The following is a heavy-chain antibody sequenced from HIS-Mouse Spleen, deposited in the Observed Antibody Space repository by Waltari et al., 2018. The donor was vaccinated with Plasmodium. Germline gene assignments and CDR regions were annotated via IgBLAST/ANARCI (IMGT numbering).Heavy chain of an antibody. D-gene: IGHD1-26*01. V-gene: IGHV4-39*01. CDR2: IYYSGRT. CDR3: ARRGGSYYYFDY. J-gene: IGHJ4*02. Sequence: QLQLQESGPGLVKPSETLSLTCTVSGGSISSSSYYWGWIRQPPGKGLEWIGSIYYSGRTYNNPSLKSRVTISVDTSKNQFSLKLSSVTAADTAGYYCARRGGSYYYFDYWGQGTLVTVSS. CDR1: GGSISSSSYY.